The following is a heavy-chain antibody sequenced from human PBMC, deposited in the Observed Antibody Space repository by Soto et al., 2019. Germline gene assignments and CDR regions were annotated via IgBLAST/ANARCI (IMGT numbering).Heavy chain of an antibody. CDR1: GFTFSSYA. CDR3: AKDVWVVVPDAALYYFDY. Sequence: GGSLRLSCAASGFTFSSYAMSWVRQAPGKGLEWVSAISGSGGSTYYADSVKGRFTISRDNSKNTLYLQMNSLRAEDTAVYYCAKDVWVVVPDAALYYFDYWGQGTLVTVSS. V-gene: IGHV3-23*01. CDR2: ISGSGGST. D-gene: IGHD2-2*01. J-gene: IGHJ4*02.